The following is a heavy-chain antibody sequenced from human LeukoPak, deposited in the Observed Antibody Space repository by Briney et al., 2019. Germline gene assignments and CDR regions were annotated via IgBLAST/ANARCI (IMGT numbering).Heavy chain of an antibody. V-gene: IGHV1-24*01. CDR2: FDPEDGET. CDR3: ARTSNGDRFDY. D-gene: IGHD4-17*01. J-gene: IGHJ4*02. Sequence: ASVKVSCKVSGYTLTELSMHWVRQAPGKGLEWMGGFDPEDGETIYAQKFQGRVTMTTDTSTSTAYMELRSLRSNDTAVYYCARTSNGDRFDYWGQGTLVTVSS. CDR1: GYTLTELS.